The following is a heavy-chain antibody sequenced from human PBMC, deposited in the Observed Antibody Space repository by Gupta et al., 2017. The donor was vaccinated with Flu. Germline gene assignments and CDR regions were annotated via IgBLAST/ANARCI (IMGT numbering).Heavy chain of an antibody. D-gene: IGHD2-2*01. CDR2: IRSKAYGGTT. V-gene: IGHV3-49*03. J-gene: IGHJ4*02. CDR3: TRKVVVPAAYFDY. Sequence: YAMSWFRQAPGKGLEWVAFIRSKAYGGTTEYAASVKGRFTISRDDSKSIAYLQMNSLKTEDTAVYYCTRKVVVPAAYFDYWGQGTLVTVSS. CDR1: YA.